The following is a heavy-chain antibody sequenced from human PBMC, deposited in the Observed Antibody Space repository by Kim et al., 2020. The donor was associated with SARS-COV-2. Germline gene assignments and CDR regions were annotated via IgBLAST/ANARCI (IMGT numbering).Heavy chain of an antibody. Sequence: GGSLRLSCAASGFTFDDYAMHWVRQAPGKGLEWVSGISWNSGSIGYADSVKGRFTISRDNAKNSLYLQMNSLRAEDTALYYCAKEGYCSSTSCYEGYYYYYYGMDVWGQGTTVTVSS. CDR3: AKEGYCSSTSCYEGYYYYYYGMDV. CDR2: ISWNSGSI. V-gene: IGHV3-9*01. D-gene: IGHD2-2*01. CDR1: GFTFDDYA. J-gene: IGHJ6*02.